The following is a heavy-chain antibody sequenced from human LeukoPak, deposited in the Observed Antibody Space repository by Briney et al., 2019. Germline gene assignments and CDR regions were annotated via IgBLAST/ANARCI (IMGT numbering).Heavy chain of an antibody. V-gene: IGHV1-2*02. D-gene: IGHD1-26*01. J-gene: IGHJ5*02. CDR1: GYTFTGYY. CDR2: INPNSGGT. Sequence: ASVKVSCKASGYTFTGYYMHWVRQAPGQGLEWMGWINPNSGGTNYAQKFQGRVTMTRDTSISTAYMELSRLRSEDTAVYYCASSYSGSYEEADWFDPWGQGTLVTVSS. CDR3: ASSYSGSYEEADWFDP.